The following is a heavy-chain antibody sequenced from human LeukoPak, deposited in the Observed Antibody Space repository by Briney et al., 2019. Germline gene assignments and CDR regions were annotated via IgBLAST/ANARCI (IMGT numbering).Heavy chain of an antibody. V-gene: IGHV3-53*04. CDR2: IYSGGST. Sequence: PGGSLRLSCAASGFTFSAYWMSWVRQAPGKGLEWVSVIYSGGSTYYADSVKGRFTFSRHNSKNTLYLQMNSLRAEDTAVYYCARGHSSGWSGLIDYWGQGTLVTVSS. CDR1: GFTFSAYW. D-gene: IGHD6-19*01. J-gene: IGHJ4*02. CDR3: ARGHSSGWSGLIDY.